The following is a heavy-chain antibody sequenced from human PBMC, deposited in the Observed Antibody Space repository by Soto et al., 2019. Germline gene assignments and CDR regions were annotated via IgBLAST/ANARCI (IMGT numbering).Heavy chain of an antibody. D-gene: IGHD3-22*01. CDR1: GGSISSSSYY. Sequence: QLQLQESGPGLVTPSETLSLTCTVSGGSISSSSYYWGWIRQPPGKGLEWIGSIYYSGSTYYNPSLKSRVTISVDTSKNQFSLKLSSVTAADTAVYYCAHFYYYDSSGYYSKSYFDYWGQGTLVTVAS. V-gene: IGHV4-39*01. CDR2: IYYSGST. J-gene: IGHJ4*02. CDR3: AHFYYYDSSGYYSKSYFDY.